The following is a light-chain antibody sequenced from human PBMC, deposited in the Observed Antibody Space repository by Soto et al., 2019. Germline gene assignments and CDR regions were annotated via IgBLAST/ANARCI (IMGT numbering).Light chain of an antibody. J-gene: IGKJ2*01. CDR1: QSIGXW. CDR3: QKYNTHPYT. CDR2: DAL. V-gene: IGKV1-5*01. Sequence: DIQMTQSPSTLSASVGDRVTITCRASQSIGXWLAWYQKKPGKAPILLIYDALSLESGVPSRFSGSGYGTEFTLTISSLQPDDFVTYYCQKYNTHPYTFGQGTKLEIK.